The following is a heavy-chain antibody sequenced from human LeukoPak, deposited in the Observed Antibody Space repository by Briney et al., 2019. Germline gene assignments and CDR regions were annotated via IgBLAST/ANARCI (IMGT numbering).Heavy chain of an antibody. Sequence: GRSLRLSCAASGFTFSSYGMHWVRQAPGKELEWVAVISYDGSNKYYADSVEGRFTISRDNSKNTLYLQMNSLRAEDTAVYYCAKEAYSGYDPEIHFDYWGQGTLVTVSS. V-gene: IGHV3-30*18. CDR1: GFTFSSYG. CDR2: ISYDGSNK. D-gene: IGHD5-12*01. J-gene: IGHJ4*02. CDR3: AKEAYSGYDPEIHFDY.